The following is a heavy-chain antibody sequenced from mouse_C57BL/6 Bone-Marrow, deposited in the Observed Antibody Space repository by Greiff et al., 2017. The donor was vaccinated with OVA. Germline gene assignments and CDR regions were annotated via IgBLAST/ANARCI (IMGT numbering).Heavy chain of an antibody. J-gene: IGHJ2*01. CDR3: ARHGDYGSFFDY. CDR2: FSSGGSYT. D-gene: IGHD1-1*01. CDR1: GFTFSSYG. V-gene: IGHV5-6*01. Sequence: EVQLVESGGDLVKPGGSLKLSCAASGFTFSSYGMSWVRQTPDKRLEWVATFSSGGSYTYYPDSVKGRFTISRDNAKNTLYLQMSSLKSEDTAMYYCARHGDYGSFFDYWGQGTTLTVSS.